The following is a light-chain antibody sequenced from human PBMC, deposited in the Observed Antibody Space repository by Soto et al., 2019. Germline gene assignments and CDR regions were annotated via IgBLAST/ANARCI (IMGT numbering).Light chain of an antibody. CDR3: SSYTTRTTLACV. Sequence: QSVLTQPASVSGSPGQSITISCTGTSSDIGDYDYVSWYQQHPGKAPKLMIYGVSNRPSGVSSRFSGSKSGITASLTISGLQAEDEADYYCSSYTTRTTLACVFGSGTKLTVL. CDR1: SSDIGDYDY. CDR2: GVS. J-gene: IGLJ1*01. V-gene: IGLV2-14*03.